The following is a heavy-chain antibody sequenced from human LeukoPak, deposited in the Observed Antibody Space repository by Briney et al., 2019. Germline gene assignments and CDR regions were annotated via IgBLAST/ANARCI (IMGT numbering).Heavy chain of an antibody. J-gene: IGHJ4*02. CDR2: ISGSASST. Sequence: GGSLRLSCAASGFTFSNYAMSWVRQAPGKGLEWVSAISGSASSTYHADSVKGRFTISRDNSKNTLYLQMNSLRAEDTAVYYCAKDLFPQKKLRTLTTDYWGQGTLVTVSS. V-gene: IGHV3-23*01. CDR3: AKDLFPQKKLRTLTTDY. D-gene: IGHD4-11*01. CDR1: GFTFSNYA.